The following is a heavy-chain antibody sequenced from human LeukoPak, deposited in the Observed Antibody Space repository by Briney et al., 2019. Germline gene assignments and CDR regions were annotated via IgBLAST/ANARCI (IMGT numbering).Heavy chain of an antibody. Sequence: GESLRLSCVASGFTFSNYAMHWVRQAPGKGLECVAVIWYDGSNKYYVDSVKGRFSVSRDNSKHTLFLQMNALRAEDTAMYYCARDVSASGDQLDDWGQGTPVTVSS. CDR1: GFTFSNYA. CDR2: IWYDGSNK. CDR3: ARDVSASGDQLDD. V-gene: IGHV3-33*01. J-gene: IGHJ4*02. D-gene: IGHD2-2*01.